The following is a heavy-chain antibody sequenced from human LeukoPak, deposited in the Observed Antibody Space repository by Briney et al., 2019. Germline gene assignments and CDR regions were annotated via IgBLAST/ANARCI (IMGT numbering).Heavy chain of an antibody. CDR3: ARDARGKLDY. J-gene: IGHJ4*02. CDR2: IYYSGST. D-gene: IGHD1-1*01. V-gene: IGHV4-31*03. Sequence: SQTLSLTCTVSGGSISSGGYYWSWIRQHPGKGLEWIGYIYYSGSTYYNPSLKSRVTISVDASKNQFSLKLSSVTAADTAVYYCARDARGKLDYWGQGTLVTVSS. CDR1: GGSISSGGYY.